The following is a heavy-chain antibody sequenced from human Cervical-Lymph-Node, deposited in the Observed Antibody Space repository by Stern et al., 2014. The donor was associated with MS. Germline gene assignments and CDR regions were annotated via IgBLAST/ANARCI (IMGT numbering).Heavy chain of an antibody. CDR3: ARNSGDVYALDI. J-gene: IGHJ3*02. Sequence: VQLVQSGSELKKPGASVKVSCKASGYTFMNYAMNWVRQAPGQGLEWMGWSNTNTGDPTYAQGFTGLFVFSLDTSVNTAYLQISSLKAEDTAVYYCARNSGDVYALDIWGQGTMVTVSS. CDR2: SNTNTGDP. V-gene: IGHV7-4-1*01. CDR1: GYTFMNYA. D-gene: IGHD5/OR15-5a*01.